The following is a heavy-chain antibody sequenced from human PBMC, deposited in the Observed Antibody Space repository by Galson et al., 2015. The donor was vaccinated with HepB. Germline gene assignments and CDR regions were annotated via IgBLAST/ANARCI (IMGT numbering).Heavy chain of an antibody. CDR2: IWYDGSNK. Sequence: SLRLSCAASGFTFSSYGMHWVRQAPGKGLEWVAVIWYDGSNKYYADSVKGRFTISRDNSKNTLYLQMNSLRAEDTAVYYCAREEGGGVTVTPSDDAFDIWGQGTMVTVS. CDR1: GFTFSSYG. V-gene: IGHV3-33*01. D-gene: IGHD4-17*01. CDR3: AREEGGGVTVTPSDDAFDI. J-gene: IGHJ3*02.